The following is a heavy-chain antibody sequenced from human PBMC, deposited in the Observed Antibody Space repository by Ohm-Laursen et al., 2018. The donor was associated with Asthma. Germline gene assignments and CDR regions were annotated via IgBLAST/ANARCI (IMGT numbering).Heavy chain of an antibody. V-gene: IGHV3-7*01. CDR2: IKPDGSQT. CDR1: GGSVDKNSW. J-gene: IGHJ4*02. CDR3: ATLSWYASQF. Sequence: ETLSLTCAVSGGSVDKNSWWNWVRQAPGKGLQWLAFIKPDGSQTYYADSMEGRFSISRDNSKNSLYLQMSSLRGEDTAIYYCATLSWYASQFWGQGTLVTVSS. D-gene: IGHD2-2*01.